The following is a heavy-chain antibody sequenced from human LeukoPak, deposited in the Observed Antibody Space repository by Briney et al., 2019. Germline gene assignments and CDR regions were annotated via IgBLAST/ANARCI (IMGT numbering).Heavy chain of an antibody. V-gene: IGHV4-39*07. CDR2: IYYSGST. J-gene: IGHJ6*04. Sequence: SETLSLTCTVSGGSISSSSYYWGWIRQPPGKGLEWIGSIYYSGSTYYNPSLKSRVTISVDTSKNQFSLKLSSVTAADTAVYYCARDELPTDVWGKGTTVTVSS. CDR1: GGSISSSSYY. D-gene: IGHD1-1*01. CDR3: ARDELPTDV.